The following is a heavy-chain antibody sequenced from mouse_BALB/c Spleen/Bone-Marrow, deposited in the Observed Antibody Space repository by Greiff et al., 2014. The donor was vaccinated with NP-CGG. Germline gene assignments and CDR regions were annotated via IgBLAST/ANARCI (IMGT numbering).Heavy chain of an antibody. CDR2: INSNGGST. CDR3: ARDYDYDY. CDR1: GFTFSSYG. J-gene: IGHJ2*01. D-gene: IGHD2-4*01. Sequence: DVKLVESGGGLVQPGGSLKLSCAASGFTFSSYGMSWVRQTPDKRLELVATINSNGGSTYYPDSVKGRFTISRDNAKNTLYLQMSSLESEDTAMYYCARDYDYDYWGQGTTLTVSS. V-gene: IGHV5-6-3*01.